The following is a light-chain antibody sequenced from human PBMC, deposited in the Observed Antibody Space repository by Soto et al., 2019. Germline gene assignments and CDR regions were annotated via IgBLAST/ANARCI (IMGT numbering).Light chain of an antibody. J-gene: IGLJ2*01. Sequence: QSALTQPASVSGSPGQSITISCTGTSSDVGGYNYVSWYQQHPGKAPKFLIYAVSNRPSGVSDRFSGSKSGNTASLTISGLQAEDEADYYCSSYASSRTLIFGGGTKVTVL. CDR3: SSYASSRTLI. V-gene: IGLV2-14*03. CDR1: SSDVGGYNY. CDR2: AVS.